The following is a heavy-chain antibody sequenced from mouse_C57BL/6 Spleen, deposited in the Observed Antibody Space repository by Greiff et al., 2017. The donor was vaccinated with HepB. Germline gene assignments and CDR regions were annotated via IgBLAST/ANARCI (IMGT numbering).Heavy chain of an antibody. CDR2: IDPETGGT. V-gene: IGHV1-15*01. CDR1: GYTFTDYE. D-gene: IGHD3-2*02. CDR3: TRDRQLRLYFDY. J-gene: IGHJ2*01. Sequence: VHLVESGAELVRPGASVTLSCKASGYTFTDYEMHWVKQTPVHGLEWIGAIDPETGGTAYNQKFKGKAILTADKSSSTAYMELRSLTSEDSAVYYCTRDRQLRLYFDYWGQGTTLTVSS.